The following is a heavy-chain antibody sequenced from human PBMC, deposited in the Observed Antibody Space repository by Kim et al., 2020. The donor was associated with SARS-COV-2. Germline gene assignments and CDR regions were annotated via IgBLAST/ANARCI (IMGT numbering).Heavy chain of an antibody. D-gene: IGHD3-22*01. CDR3: ARAIGVVVVKGYDY. Sequence: SQKCQDRSTLTRDKSASTAYMELSSLRSEDTAVYYCARAIGVVVVKGYDYWGQGTLVTVSS. V-gene: IGHV1-3*01. J-gene: IGHJ4*02.